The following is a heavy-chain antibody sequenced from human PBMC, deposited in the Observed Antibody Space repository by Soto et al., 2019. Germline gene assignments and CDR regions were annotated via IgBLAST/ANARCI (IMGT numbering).Heavy chain of an antibody. Sequence: QVQLVESGGGVVQPGRSLRLSCAASAFTFRSYAMHWVRQAPGKGLEWVAVISYDGTYKYYADSVKGRFTISRDNSKNTLYLQMSSLRPEDTAVYYCARDAIYDGSGYYGSYSDYWGQGSLVTVSS. CDR1: AFTFRSYA. CDR2: ISYDGTYK. J-gene: IGHJ4*02. D-gene: IGHD3-22*01. CDR3: ARDAIYDGSGYYGSYSDY. V-gene: IGHV3-30-3*01.